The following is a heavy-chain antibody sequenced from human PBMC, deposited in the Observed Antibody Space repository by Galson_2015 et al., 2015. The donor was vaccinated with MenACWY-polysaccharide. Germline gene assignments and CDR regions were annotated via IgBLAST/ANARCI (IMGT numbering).Heavy chain of an antibody. V-gene: IGHV3-21*01. Sequence: SLRISCAASGFTFSKYNMNWVRQAPGKGLEWVSCISSSSSYIYYADSVKGRFTISRDNAKNSVYLQMNSLRAEDTAVYYCERDFRGSSVVGGHWGQGTLVTVSS. D-gene: IGHD6-13*01. CDR2: ISSSSSYI. CDR1: GFTFSKYN. J-gene: IGHJ4*02. CDR3: ERDFRGSSVVGGH.